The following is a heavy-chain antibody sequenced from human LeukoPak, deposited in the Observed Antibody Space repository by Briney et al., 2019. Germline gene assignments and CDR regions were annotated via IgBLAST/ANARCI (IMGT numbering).Heavy chain of an antibody. V-gene: IGHV3-23*01. CDR2: ISGSGGTT. CDR1: GFTFSSYA. D-gene: IGHD6-13*01. Sequence: GGSLRLFCAASGFTFSSYAMNWVRQAPGKGLEWDSSISGSGGTTYYADIVKGRFAVSRDNSKDTLYLQMNSLRAEDTAVYYCVKDRNSSSSSTDGMDVWGQGTTVTVSS. J-gene: IGHJ6*02. CDR3: VKDRNSSSSSTDGMDV.